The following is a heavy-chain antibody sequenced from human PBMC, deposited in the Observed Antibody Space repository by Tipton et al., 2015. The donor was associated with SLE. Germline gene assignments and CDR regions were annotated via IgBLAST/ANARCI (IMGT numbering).Heavy chain of an antibody. CDR2: INHSGST. CDR3: ARDPLRWYDILTGYPFDY. CDR1: GGSFSGYY. D-gene: IGHD3-9*01. J-gene: IGHJ4*02. Sequence: SLRLSCAVYGGSFSGYYWSWIRQPPGKGLEWIGEINHSGSTNYNPSLKSRVTISVDTSKNQFSLKLSSVTAADTAVYYCARDPLRWYDILTGYPFDYWGQGTLVTVSS. V-gene: IGHV4-34*01.